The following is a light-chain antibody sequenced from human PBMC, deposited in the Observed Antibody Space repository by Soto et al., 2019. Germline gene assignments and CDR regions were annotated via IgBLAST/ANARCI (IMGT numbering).Light chain of an antibody. J-gene: IGLJ1*01. CDR2: KVS. CDR3: SSYTSGRDVYV. V-gene: IGLV2-14*01. CDR1: SSDVGSYHY. Sequence: LTQPASVSGSPGQSITISCTGTSSDVGSYHYVSWFQQHPGKAPKLIIFKVSGRPSGVSTRFSGSKSGDTASLTISGLQADDEDDYYCSSYTSGRDVYVFGGGTKVTLL.